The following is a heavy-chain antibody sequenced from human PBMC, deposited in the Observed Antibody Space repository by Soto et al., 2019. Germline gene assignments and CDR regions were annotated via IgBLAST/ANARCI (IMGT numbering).Heavy chain of an antibody. D-gene: IGHD3-10*01. Sequence: PGRSLRLSCLDSGFTFSDFAMTWVRHVPGRGLEWVASLDGAGGSTYYAESVRGRFSISRDNSQNTLFLQMKRLTVDDTAIYYCAAPRDEYGSGVSWFTYGMDIWGQGTTVTVSS. CDR1: GFTFSDFA. V-gene: IGHV3-23*01. CDR2: LDGAGGST. J-gene: IGHJ6*02. CDR3: AAPRDEYGSGVSWFTYGMDI.